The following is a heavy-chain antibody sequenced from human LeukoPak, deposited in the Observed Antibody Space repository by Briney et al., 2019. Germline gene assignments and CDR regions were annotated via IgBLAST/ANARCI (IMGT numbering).Heavy chain of an antibody. V-gene: IGHV3-23*01. D-gene: IGHD2-15*01. CDR2: ISGSGGST. J-gene: IGHJ4*02. CDR1: GFTFSSYA. CDR3: AKTPDQCRGGSCFVVIYGYYFDY. Sequence: GGSLRLSCAASGFTFSSYAMSWVRQAPGKGLEWVSAISGSGGSTYYADSVKGRFTISRDNSKNTLYLQMNSLRAEDTAVYYCAKTPDQCRGGSCFVVIYGYYFDYWGQGTLVTVSS.